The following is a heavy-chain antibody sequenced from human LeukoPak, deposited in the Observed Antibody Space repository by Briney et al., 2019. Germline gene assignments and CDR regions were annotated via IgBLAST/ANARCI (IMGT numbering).Heavy chain of an antibody. CDR1: DYSISSGYY. Sequence: PSETLSLTCTVSDYSISSGYYWGWIRQPPGKGLEWIGSIHHSGTTYYNPSLKSRVTISVDTSKNQFSLKLSSVTAADTAVYYCARRYYYDSSGYYYFDYWGQGTLVTVSS. CDR2: IHHSGTT. CDR3: ARRYYYDSSGYYYFDY. V-gene: IGHV4-38-2*02. J-gene: IGHJ4*02. D-gene: IGHD3-22*01.